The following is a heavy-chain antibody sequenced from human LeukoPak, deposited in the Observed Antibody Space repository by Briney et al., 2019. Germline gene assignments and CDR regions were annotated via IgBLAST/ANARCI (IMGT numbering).Heavy chain of an antibody. CDR3: TRETIVVVVVAGVDYMDV. Sequence: ASVKVSCKASGYTFTSYGISWVRQAPGQGLEWMGWISAYNGNTNYAQKLQGRVTMTTDTSTSTAYMELRSLRSDDTAVYYCTRETIVVVVVAGVDYMDVWGKGTTVTVSS. CDR1: GYTFTSYG. V-gene: IGHV1-18*01. CDR2: ISAYNGNT. D-gene: IGHD2-15*01. J-gene: IGHJ6*03.